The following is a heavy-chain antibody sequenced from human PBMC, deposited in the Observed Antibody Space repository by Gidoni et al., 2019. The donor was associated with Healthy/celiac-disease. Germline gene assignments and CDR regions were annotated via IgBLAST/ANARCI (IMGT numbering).Heavy chain of an antibody. Sequence: EVLLLESGGGWVQPGGFLRLSCAASGSTPRRYSMSSVRQAPGTGLEWDSAISGSGGSTYYADSVKGRFTISRDNSRNTLYLQMNSLGAEDTAVYYCAKPGYCSSTSCYGPYYYYGMDVWGRGTTVTVSS. J-gene: IGHJ6*02. V-gene: IGHV3-23*01. CDR3: AKPGYCSSTSCYGPYYYYGMDV. CDR1: GSTPRRYS. CDR2: ISGSGGST. D-gene: IGHD2-2*01.